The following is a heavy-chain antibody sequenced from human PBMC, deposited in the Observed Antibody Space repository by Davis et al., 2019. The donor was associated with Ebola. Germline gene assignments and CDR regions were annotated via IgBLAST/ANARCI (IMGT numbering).Heavy chain of an antibody. J-gene: IGHJ5*02. Sequence: PSETLSLTCTVSGGSISSSSYSWSWIRQPPGKGLEWIGYIYHSGSTYYNPSLKSRVTISVDRSKNQFSLKLSSVTAADTAVYYCARAGYSNYGWFDPWGQGTLVTVSS. D-gene: IGHD4-11*01. CDR2: IYHSGST. CDR1: GGSISSSSYS. V-gene: IGHV4-30-2*01. CDR3: ARAGYSNYGWFDP.